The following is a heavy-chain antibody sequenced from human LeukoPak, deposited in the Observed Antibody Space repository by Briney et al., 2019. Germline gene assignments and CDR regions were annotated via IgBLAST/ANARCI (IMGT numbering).Heavy chain of an antibody. J-gene: IGHJ4*02. CDR2: INHSGST. Sequence: SETLSLTCAVYGGSFSGYYWSWIRQPPGKGLEWIGEINHSGSTNYNPSLKSRVTISVDTSKNQFSLKLSSVTAADTAVYYCAACRIPHLFVFGGQGTLVTVSS. CDR1: GGSFSGYY. D-gene: IGHD3-3*01. V-gene: IGHV4-34*01. CDR3: AACRIPHLFVF.